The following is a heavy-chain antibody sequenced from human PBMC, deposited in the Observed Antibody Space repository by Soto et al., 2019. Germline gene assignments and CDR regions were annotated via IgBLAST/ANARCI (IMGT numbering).Heavy chain of an antibody. V-gene: IGHV3-49*04. CDR2: VRGKPNGGAT. CDR1: GFTFGDYA. CDR3: TRDFQGQYYYGMDV. J-gene: IGHJ6*02. Sequence: GGSLRLSCTASGFTFGDYAMNWVRQAPGKGLEWVGFVRGKPNGGATDYAASLKGRFTISRDDSISVAYLQMNSLKTEDTAVYYCTRDFQGQYYYGMDVWGQGTTVTVSS.